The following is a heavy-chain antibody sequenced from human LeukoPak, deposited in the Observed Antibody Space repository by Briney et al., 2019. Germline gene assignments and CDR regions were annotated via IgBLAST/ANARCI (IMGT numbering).Heavy chain of an antibody. CDR1: GFTFSNYW. CDR3: ARALGADY. J-gene: IGHJ4*02. Sequence: GGSLRLSCAASGFTFSNYWMNWVRQAPGKGLEWVANIKQDGSETYYVDSVKGRFTISRDDAKNSLYLQMNSLRAEDTAVYYCARALGADYWGQGTLVTVSS. D-gene: IGHD3-16*01. V-gene: IGHV3-7*01. CDR2: IKQDGSET.